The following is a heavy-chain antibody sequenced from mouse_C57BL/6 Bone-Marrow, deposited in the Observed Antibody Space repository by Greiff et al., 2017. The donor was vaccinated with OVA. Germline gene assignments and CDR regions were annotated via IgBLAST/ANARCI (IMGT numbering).Heavy chain of an antibody. CDR2: IDPSDSYT. CDR1: GYTFTSYW. V-gene: IGHV1-69*01. J-gene: IGHJ2*01. Sequence: QVQLQQPGAELVMPGASVKLSCKASGYTFTSYWMHWVKQRPGQGLEWIGEIDPSDSYTNYNQKFKGKSTLTVDKASSTAYMQLSSLTSEDSAGYYCEREGYYYGSSPYFDYWGQGTTLTVSS. CDR3: EREGYYYGSSPYFDY. D-gene: IGHD1-1*01.